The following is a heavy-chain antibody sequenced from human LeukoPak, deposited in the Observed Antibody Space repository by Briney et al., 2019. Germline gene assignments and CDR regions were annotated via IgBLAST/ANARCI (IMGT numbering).Heavy chain of an antibody. Sequence: SQTLSLTCTVSGGSISSGGYYWSWIRQHPGKGLEWIGYIYYSGSTYYNPSLKSRVTISVDTSKNQFSLKLSSVTAADTAVYYCARDVPYSSSWYGETWGQGTLVTVSS. CDR2: IYYSGST. CDR3: ARDVPYSSSWYGET. D-gene: IGHD6-13*01. V-gene: IGHV4-31*03. J-gene: IGHJ5*02. CDR1: GGSISSGGYY.